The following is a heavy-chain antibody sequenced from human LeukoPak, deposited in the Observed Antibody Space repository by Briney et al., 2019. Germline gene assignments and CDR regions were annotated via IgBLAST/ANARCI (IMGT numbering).Heavy chain of an antibody. D-gene: IGHD6-13*01. CDR2: IYHSGRT. CDR1: GYSISSGDY. J-gene: IGHJ4*02. CDR3: ARGGTSGYSSSLHFWGGNYYFDY. V-gene: IGHV4-38-2*02. Sequence: PSETLSLTCTVSGYSISSGDYWGWIRQPPGKGLEWIGSIYHSGRTYYNPSLKSRVTISVDTSKNQVSLILTSVTAADTAVYYCARGGTSGYSSSLHFWGGNYYFDYWGQGTLVTVSS.